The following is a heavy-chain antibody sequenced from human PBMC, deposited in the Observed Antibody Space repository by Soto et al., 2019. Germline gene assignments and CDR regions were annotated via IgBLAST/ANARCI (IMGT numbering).Heavy chain of an antibody. D-gene: IGHD2-2*01. Sequence: SETLSLTCTVSGGSISSSSYYWGWIRQPPGKGLEWIGSIYYSGSTYYNPSLKSRVTISVDTSKNQFSLKLSSVTAADTAVYYCARHYCSSTSCYGESFDDWGQGTLVTVSS. CDR3: ARHYCSSTSCYGESFDD. CDR2: IYYSGST. V-gene: IGHV4-39*01. J-gene: IGHJ4*02. CDR1: GGSISSSSYY.